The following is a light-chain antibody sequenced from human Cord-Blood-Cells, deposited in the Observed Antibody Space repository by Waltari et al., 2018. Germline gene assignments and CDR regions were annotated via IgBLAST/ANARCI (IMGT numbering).Light chain of an antibody. CDR2: EVS. J-gene: IGLJ3*02. CDR3: CSYAGSSNWV. CDR1: SSDVGCYNL. Sequence: QSALTQPASVSGSPGQSLTISCPGTSSDVGCYNLVSWYQQHPGKAPKLMIYEVSKRPSGVSNRFSGSKSGNTASLTISGLQAEDEADYYCCSYAGSSNWVFGGGTKLTVL. V-gene: IGLV2-23*02.